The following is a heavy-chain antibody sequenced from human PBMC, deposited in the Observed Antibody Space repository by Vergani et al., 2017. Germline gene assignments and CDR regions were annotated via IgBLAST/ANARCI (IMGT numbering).Heavy chain of an antibody. CDR1: GYSFTSYW. Sequence: EVQLVQSGAELKKPGDSLTISCKVSGYSFTSYWIGWVRQMPGKGLEWMGSIYPGDSDTRYSPSFQGQVTISAEKSNSTDYQQWSSLKSLDTAMYYCACCADTYWGGDCYPHFDYWGQGTLVTVSS. CDR2: IYPGDSDT. V-gene: IGHV5-51*01. D-gene: IGHD2-21*02. CDR3: ACCADTYWGGDCYPHFDY. J-gene: IGHJ4*02.